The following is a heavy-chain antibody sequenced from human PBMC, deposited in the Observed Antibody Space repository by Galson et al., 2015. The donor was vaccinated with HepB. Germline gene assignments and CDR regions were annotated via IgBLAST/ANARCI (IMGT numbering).Heavy chain of an antibody. CDR3: ARSRNEILDPSPMDV. CDR2: IYWDDDK. CDR1: GFSLTTIGVG. D-gene: IGHD3-9*01. J-gene: IGHJ6*02. Sequence: PALVKPTQTLTLTCTFSGFSLTTIGVGVGWIRQPPGKALQWLALIYWDDDKRYSPSLKSRLTITKDTSKNQVVLTMTNMDPVDTATYSFARSRNEILDPSPMDVWGQGT. V-gene: IGHV2-5*02.